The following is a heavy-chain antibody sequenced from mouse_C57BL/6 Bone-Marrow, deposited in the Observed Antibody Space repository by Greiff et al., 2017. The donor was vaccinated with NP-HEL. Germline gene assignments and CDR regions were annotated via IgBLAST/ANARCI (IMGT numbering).Heavy chain of an antibody. CDR3: ARQLRFYAMDY. CDR2: IHPNSGST. D-gene: IGHD3-2*02. V-gene: IGHV1-64*01. Sequence: VKLQQPGAELVKPGASVKLSCKASGYTFTSYWMHWVKQRPGQGLEWIGMIHPNSGSTNYNEKFKSKATLTVDKSSSTAYMQLSSLTSEDSAVYYCARQLRFYAMDYWGQGTSVTVSS. CDR1: GYTFTSYW. J-gene: IGHJ4*01.